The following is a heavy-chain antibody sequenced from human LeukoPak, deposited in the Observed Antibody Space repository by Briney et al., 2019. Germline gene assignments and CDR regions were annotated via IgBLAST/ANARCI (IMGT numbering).Heavy chain of an antibody. CDR3: ARVPLFGVVIPFDY. CDR1: GFTFSSYE. V-gene: IGHV3-48*03. J-gene: IGHJ4*02. CDR2: ISSSGSTI. D-gene: IGHD3-3*01. Sequence: GGSLRLSCAASGFTFSSYEMNWVRQAPGKWLEWVSYISSSGSTIYYADSVKGRFTISRDNAKNSLYLQMNSLRAEDTAVYYCARVPLFGVVIPFDYWGQGTLVTVSS.